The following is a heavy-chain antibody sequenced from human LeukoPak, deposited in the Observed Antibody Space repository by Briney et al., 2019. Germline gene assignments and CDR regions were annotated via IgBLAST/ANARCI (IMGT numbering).Heavy chain of an antibody. CDR3: ARGSRPVYNLLTGKRYFDY. D-gene: IGHD3-9*01. J-gene: IGHJ4*02. V-gene: IGHV4-59*01. Sequence: PSETLSLTCTVSGGSISSYYWSWLRQPPGKGLEWIGYIYYSGSTNYNPSLKSRVTISVDTSKNQFSLKLTSVTAEDTAVYYCARGSRPVYNLLTGKRYFDYWGQGTLLTVSS. CDR1: GGSISSYY. CDR2: IYYSGST.